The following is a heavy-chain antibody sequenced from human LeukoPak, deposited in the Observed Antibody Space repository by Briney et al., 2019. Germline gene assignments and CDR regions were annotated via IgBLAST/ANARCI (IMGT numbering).Heavy chain of an antibody. D-gene: IGHD4-17*01. V-gene: IGHV3-23*01. CDR1: GFTFSSYA. Sequence: GGSLRLSCAASGFTFSSYAMSWVRQAPGKGLEWVSAISGSGGSTYYADSVKGRFTSSRDNSKNTLYLQMNSLRAEDTAVYYCAKGGNYGDYVHYWGQGTLVTVSS. CDR3: AKGGNYGDYVHY. J-gene: IGHJ4*02. CDR2: ISGSGGST.